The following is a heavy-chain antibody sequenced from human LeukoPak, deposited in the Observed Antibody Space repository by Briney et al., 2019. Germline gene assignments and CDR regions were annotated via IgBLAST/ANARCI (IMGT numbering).Heavy chain of an antibody. Sequence: GGSLRLSCAASGFTFSSYAMHWVRQAPGKGLEHVSAISSNGGSTYYANSVKGRLTISRDNSKNTLYLQMGSLRAEDMAVYYCARVGATGREYYFDYWGQGTLVTVSS. J-gene: IGHJ4*02. D-gene: IGHD1-26*01. V-gene: IGHV3-64*01. CDR2: ISSNGGST. CDR3: ARVGATGREYYFDY. CDR1: GFTFSSYA.